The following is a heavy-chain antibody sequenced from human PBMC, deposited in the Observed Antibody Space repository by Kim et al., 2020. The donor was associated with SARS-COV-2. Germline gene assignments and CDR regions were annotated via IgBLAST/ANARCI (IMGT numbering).Heavy chain of an antibody. Sequence: SETLSLTCTVSGGSISSSSYYWGWIRQPPGKGLEWIGSIYYSGSTYYNPSLKSRVTISVDTSKNQFSLKLSSVTAADTAVYYCARELPVDLAYYYGMDVWGQGTTVTVSS. CDR2: IYYSGST. CDR1: GGSISSSSYY. V-gene: IGHV4-39*07. J-gene: IGHJ6*02. CDR3: ARELPVDLAYYYGMDV. D-gene: IGHD5-12*01.